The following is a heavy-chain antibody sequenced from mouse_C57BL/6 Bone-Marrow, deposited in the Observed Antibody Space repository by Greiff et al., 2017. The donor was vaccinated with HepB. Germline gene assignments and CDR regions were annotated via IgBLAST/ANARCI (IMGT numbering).Heavy chain of an antibody. CDR2: INSDGGST. CDR1: EYEFPSHD. D-gene: IGHD1-1*01. V-gene: IGHV5-2*01. CDR3: ARHATVVALLIW. J-gene: IGHJ3*02. Sequence: EVKVVESGGGLVQPGESLKLSCESNEYEFPSHDMSWVRKTPEKRLELVAAINSDGGSTYYPDTMERRFIISRDNTKKTLYLQMSSLRSEDTALDYCARHATVVALLIWWGQGTLVTVSA.